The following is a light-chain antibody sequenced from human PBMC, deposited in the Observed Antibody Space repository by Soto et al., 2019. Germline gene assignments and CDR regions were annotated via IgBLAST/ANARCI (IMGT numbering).Light chain of an antibody. J-gene: IGKJ3*01. CDR2: DAS. CDR3: QQRTSWPSFT. CDR1: QSVGSY. Sequence: PGEGATLSCRASQSVGSYLAWYRQKPGQAPRLLIYDASNRATGIPARFSGSGSGTDFTLTISSLESEDFAVYYCQQRTSWPSFTVGPGTKVDIX. V-gene: IGKV3-11*01.